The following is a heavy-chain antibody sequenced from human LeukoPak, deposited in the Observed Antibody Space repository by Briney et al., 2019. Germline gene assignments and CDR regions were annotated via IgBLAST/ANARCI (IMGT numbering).Heavy chain of an antibody. CDR2: IYYSGST. CDR3: ARDHGSGWNYYYYGMDV. V-gene: IGHV4-61*01. J-gene: IGHJ6*02. CDR1: GGSVSSGSYY. Sequence: PSETLSLTCTVSGGSVSSGSYYWSWFRQPPGKGLEWIGYIYYSGSTNYNPSLKSRVTISVDTSKNQFSLKLSSVTAADTAVYYCARDHGSGWNYYYYGMDVWGQGTTVTVSS. D-gene: IGHD3-10*01.